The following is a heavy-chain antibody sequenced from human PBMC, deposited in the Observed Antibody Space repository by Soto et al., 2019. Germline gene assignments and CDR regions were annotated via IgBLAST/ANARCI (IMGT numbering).Heavy chain of an antibody. V-gene: IGHV6-1*01. CDR2: TYYRSKWYN. CDR1: GDSVSSNSAA. Sequence: SQTLSLTCAISGDSVSSNSAARNWIRQSPSRGLEWLGRTYYRSKWYNDYAVSVKSRITINPDTSKNQFSLQLNSVTPEDTAVYYCAREPPITIFGVVAAGYGMDVWGQGTTVTVSS. J-gene: IGHJ6*02. D-gene: IGHD3-3*01. CDR3: AREPPITIFGVVAAGYGMDV.